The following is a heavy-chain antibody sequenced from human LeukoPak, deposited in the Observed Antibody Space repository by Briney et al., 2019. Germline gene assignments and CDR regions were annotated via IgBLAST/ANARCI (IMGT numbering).Heavy chain of an antibody. D-gene: IGHD3-16*01. V-gene: IGHV3-23*01. Sequence: PGGSLRLSCAASGFTFKNYGMSWVRQAPGKGLEWVSSISGSGGSTYYTDPVKGRFTISRDNAKNSLYLQMSNLRAEDTAVYFCARGGGLDVLGQGATVTGSS. CDR2: ISGSGGST. CDR1: GFTFKNYG. J-gene: IGHJ6*02. CDR3: ARGGGLDV.